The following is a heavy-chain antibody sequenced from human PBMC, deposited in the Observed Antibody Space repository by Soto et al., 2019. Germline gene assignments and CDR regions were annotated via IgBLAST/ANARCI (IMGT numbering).Heavy chain of an antibody. D-gene: IGHD6-13*01. CDR2: IYYSGNT. J-gene: IGHJ6*02. CDR1: GASISSGYSY. V-gene: IGHV4-30-4*01. CDR3: AREPYRTAVGSGMDV. Sequence: TSETLSLTCTVSGASISSGYSYWSWIRQPPGKGLEWIGYIYYSGNTYYNPPLKSRVTISVATSKNQFSLKLNSVTAADTAVYSCAREPYRTAVGSGMDVWGQGTTVTVSS.